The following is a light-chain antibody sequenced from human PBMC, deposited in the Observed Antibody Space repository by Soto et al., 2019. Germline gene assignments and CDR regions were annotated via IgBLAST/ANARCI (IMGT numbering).Light chain of an antibody. V-gene: IGKV3-20*01. J-gene: IGKJ1*01. CDR2: GTS. Sequence: EIVLTQSPGTLSLSPGERATLSCRASQSVGSSYLAWYQQKPGQAPRLLIYGTSGRATGIPDRFSGSGSGTDFTLTISRLEPEDFAVYYCQQFDRSRTFGQGTKVEIK. CDR1: QSVGSSY. CDR3: QQFDRSRT.